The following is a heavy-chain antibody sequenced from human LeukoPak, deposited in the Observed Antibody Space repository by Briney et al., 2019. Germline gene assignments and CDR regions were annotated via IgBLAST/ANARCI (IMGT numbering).Heavy chain of an antibody. J-gene: IGHJ4*02. CDR1: GFSFTGYA. CDR2: VSGSGATA. Sequence: PGGSLRLSCAASGFSFTGYAMSWVRQAPGGGLEWVSVVSGSGATAFYADSVKGRFTTSRDNSLDRLFLQMNSLRDDDTAVYFCAKGSRGYNVGYLDYWGQGALVTVSS. CDR3: AKGSRGYNVGYLDY. D-gene: IGHD1-14*01. V-gene: IGHV3-23*01.